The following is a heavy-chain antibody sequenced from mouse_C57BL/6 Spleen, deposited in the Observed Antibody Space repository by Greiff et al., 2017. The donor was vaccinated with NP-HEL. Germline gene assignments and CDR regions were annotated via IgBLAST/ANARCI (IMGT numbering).Heavy chain of an antibody. D-gene: IGHD5-1*01. Sequence: LMESGGGLVKPGGSPKLSCAASGFTFSDYGMHWVRQAPEKGLGWVAYISSGSSTIYYADTVKGRFTISRDNAKNTLFLQMTSLRSEDTAMYYCARDLRQAWFAYWGQGTLVTVSA. CDR2: ISSGSSTI. V-gene: IGHV5-17*01. J-gene: IGHJ3*01. CDR3: ARDLRQAWFAY. CDR1: GFTFSDYG.